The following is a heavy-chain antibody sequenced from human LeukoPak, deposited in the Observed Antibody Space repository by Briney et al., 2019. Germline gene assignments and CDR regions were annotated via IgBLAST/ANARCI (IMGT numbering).Heavy chain of an antibody. V-gene: IGHV4-34*01. CDR2: INHSGST. D-gene: IGHD6-6*01. CDR1: GGSFSGYY. Sequence: SETLSLTCAVYGGSFSGYYWSWIRQPPGKGLEWIGEINHSGSTNYNPSLKSRVTISVDTSKNRFSLKLSSVTAADTAVYYCARLSSSSGQRPKYYYYYMDVWGKGTTVTVSS. J-gene: IGHJ6*03. CDR3: ARLSSSSGQRPKYYYYYMDV.